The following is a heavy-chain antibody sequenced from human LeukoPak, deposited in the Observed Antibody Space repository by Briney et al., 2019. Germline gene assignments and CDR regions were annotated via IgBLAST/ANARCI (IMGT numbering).Heavy chain of an antibody. D-gene: IGHD6-6*01. CDR2: IYYSGST. CDR3: ARRRIAARRGYFDY. Sequence: SETLSLTCTVSGGSISSSSYYWGWIRQPPGKGLEWIGSIYYSGSTYYNPSLKSRVTISVDTSKNQFSLKLSSVTAADTAVYYCARRRIAARRGYFDYWGQGTLVTVSS. CDR1: GGSISSSSYY. V-gene: IGHV4-39*07. J-gene: IGHJ4*02.